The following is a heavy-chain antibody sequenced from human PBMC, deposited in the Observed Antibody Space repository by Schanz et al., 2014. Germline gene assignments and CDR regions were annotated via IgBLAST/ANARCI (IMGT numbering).Heavy chain of an antibody. J-gene: IGHJ5*02. Sequence: VQLEQSGAEVKKPGASVKVSCKASGYTFTSYGISWVRQARGQGLEWVGRFIPILDVGNYAQQFQGRVTFTADKSSDTAYMELSSLRSEDTAVYYCAREVGLYDRGWFDPWGQGTLVTVSS. CDR2: FIPILDVG. V-gene: IGHV1-69*04. CDR3: AREVGLYDRGWFDP. D-gene: IGHD3-22*01. CDR1: GYTFTSYG.